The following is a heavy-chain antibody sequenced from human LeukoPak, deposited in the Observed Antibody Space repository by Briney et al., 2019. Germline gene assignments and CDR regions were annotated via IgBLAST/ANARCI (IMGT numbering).Heavy chain of an antibody. CDR1: GFTFSSYA. CDR2: ISYDGSNK. V-gene: IGHV3-30*04. Sequence: GGSLRLSCAASGFTFSSYAMHWVRQAPGKGLEWVAVISYDGSNKYYADSVKGRFTISRDNSKNTLYLQMNSLRAEDTAVYYCARARTVGVVPAAMLGYWGQGTLVTVSA. J-gene: IGHJ4*02. D-gene: IGHD2-2*01. CDR3: ARARTVGVVPAAMLGY.